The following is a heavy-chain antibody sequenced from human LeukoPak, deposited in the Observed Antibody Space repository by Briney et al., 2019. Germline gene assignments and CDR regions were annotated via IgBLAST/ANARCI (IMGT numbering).Heavy chain of an antibody. Sequence: SETLSLTCAVYGGSFSGYYWSWIRQPPGKGREGIGEINHSGSTNYNPSLKSRVTISVDTSKNQFSLKLSSVTAADTAVYYCARGRERDGYPTNFDYWGQGTLVTVSS. CDR1: GGSFSGYY. CDR2: INHSGST. D-gene: IGHD5-24*01. CDR3: ARGRERDGYPTNFDY. V-gene: IGHV4-34*01. J-gene: IGHJ4*02.